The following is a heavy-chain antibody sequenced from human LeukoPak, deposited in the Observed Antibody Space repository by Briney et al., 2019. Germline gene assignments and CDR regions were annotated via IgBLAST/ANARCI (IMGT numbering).Heavy chain of an antibody. D-gene: IGHD4-17*01. Sequence: GGSLRLSCAASGFTFSSYGMRWVRQAPGKGLEWVANIKEDGSEKYYVDSVKGRFTISRDNAENSLYLQMHSLRAEDTAVYYCATTLTVTTGFYWGQGTLVTVSS. CDR1: GFTFSSYG. V-gene: IGHV3-7*01. CDR2: IKEDGSEK. CDR3: ATTLTVTTGFY. J-gene: IGHJ4*02.